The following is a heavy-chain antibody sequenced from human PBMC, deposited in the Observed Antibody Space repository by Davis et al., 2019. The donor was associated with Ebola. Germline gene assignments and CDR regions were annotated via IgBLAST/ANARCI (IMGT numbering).Heavy chain of an antibody. J-gene: IGHJ5*02. Sequence: ASVKVSCKASGYTFTSYGISWVRQAPGQGLEWMGWINPNSGGTNYAQKFQGRVTMTRDTSISTAYMELSRLRSDDTAVYYCARVAYSSSSWFDPWGQGTLVTVSS. V-gene: IGHV1-2*02. D-gene: IGHD6-6*01. CDR3: ARVAYSSSSWFDP. CDR1: GYTFTSYG. CDR2: INPNSGGT.